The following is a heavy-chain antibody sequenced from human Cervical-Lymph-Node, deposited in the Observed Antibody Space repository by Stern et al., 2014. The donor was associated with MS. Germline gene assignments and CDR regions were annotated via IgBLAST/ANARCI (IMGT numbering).Heavy chain of an antibody. V-gene: IGHV4-59*08. CDR2: IYYIGTT. Sequence: HVQLQESGPGLVQPSAPLSLTCTVSGGSISNYYWSLIRQPPGKVLEWIGYIYYIGTTNYNPSLKSRVTISVDTSKNQFSLRLSSVSVADTAVYYCARHGDTSFVYWGQGTLVTISS. D-gene: IGHD2-21*02. J-gene: IGHJ4*02. CDR3: ARHGDTSFVY. CDR1: GGSISNYY.